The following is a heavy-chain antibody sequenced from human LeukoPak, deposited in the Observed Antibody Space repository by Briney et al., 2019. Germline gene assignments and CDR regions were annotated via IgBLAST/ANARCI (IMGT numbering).Heavy chain of an antibody. CDR2: INNSGGIT. CDR3: AKCSTVTTTCRGMDV. V-gene: IGHV3-23*01. D-gene: IGHD4-17*01. CDR1: GFTFRSYA. J-gene: IGHJ6*02. Sequence: GASLRLSCAASGFTFRSYAMSWVRQAPGKGLEWVSVINNSGGITYYADSVKGRFTISRDNSKNTLYLQMNSLRAEDTAVYYCAKCSTVTTTCRGMDVWGQGTTVTVSS.